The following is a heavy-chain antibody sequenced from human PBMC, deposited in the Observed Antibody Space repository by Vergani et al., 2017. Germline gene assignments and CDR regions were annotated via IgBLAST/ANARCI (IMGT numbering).Heavy chain of an antibody. D-gene: IGHD3-10*01. CDR1: GFTFSDYY. V-gene: IGHV3-11*01. Sequence: QVQLVESGGGLVKPGGSLRLSCAASGFTFSDYYMSWIRQAPGKGLEWVSYISSSGSTIYYADSVKGRFTISRDNAKNSLYLQMNSLRAEDTAVYYCARDFRMQNYYGSGSYYSFDYWGQGTLVTVSS. CDR3: ARDFRMQNYYGSGSYYSFDY. CDR2: ISSSGSTI. J-gene: IGHJ4*02.